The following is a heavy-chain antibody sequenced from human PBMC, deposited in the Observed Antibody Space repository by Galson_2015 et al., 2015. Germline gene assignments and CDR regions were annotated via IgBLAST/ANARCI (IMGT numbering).Heavy chain of an antibody. CDR2: IYPGDSDT. CDR1: GYSFTSYW. V-gene: IGHV5-51*01. J-gene: IGHJ4*02. Sequence: QSGAEVKKPGESLKISCKGSGYSFTSYWIGWVRQMPGKGLEWMGIIYPGDSDTRYSPSFQGQVTISADKSISTAYLQWSSLQASDTAMYYCARQLDCSSTSCPPDYWGQGTLVTVSS. D-gene: IGHD2-2*01. CDR3: ARQLDCSSTSCPPDY.